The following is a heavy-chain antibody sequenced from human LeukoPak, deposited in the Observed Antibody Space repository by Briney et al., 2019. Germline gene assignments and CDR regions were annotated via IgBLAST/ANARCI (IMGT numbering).Heavy chain of an antibody. J-gene: IGHJ4*02. D-gene: IGHD3-16*02. Sequence: SVKVSCKASGGTFSSYAISWVRQAPGQGLEWMGRIIPIFGTANYAQKFQGRVTITTDESTSTAYMELSSLRSEDTAVYYCARSNMITFGGVITPFDYWGQGTLVTVSS. CDR2: IIPIFGTA. V-gene: IGHV1-69*05. CDR1: GGTFSSYA. CDR3: ARSNMITFGGVITPFDY.